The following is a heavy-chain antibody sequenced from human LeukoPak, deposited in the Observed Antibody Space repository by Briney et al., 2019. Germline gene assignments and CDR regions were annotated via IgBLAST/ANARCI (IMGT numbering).Heavy chain of an antibody. J-gene: IGHJ4*02. CDR2: INPSGGST. Sequence: ASVKVSCKASGYTFTSYYIHWVRQAPGQGLEWMGIINPSGGSTTYAQKFQGRVTMTRDTSTSTVYMELSSLRSEDKAVYYCARDTEDFDYWGQGTLVTVSS. CDR1: GYTFTSYY. CDR3: ARDTEDFDY. V-gene: IGHV1-46*01.